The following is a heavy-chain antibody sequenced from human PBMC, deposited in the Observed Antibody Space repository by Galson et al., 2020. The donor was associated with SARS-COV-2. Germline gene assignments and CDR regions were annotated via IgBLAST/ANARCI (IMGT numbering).Heavy chain of an antibody. Sequence: SGPTLVKPTQTLTLTCTFSGFSLSTSGMCVSWIRQPPGKALEWLALIDWDDDKYYSTSLKTRLTISKDTSKNQVVLTMTNMDPVDTATYYCARIRRWYYDGAGYFDYWGQGTLVTVSS. V-gene: IGHV2-70*01. CDR1: GFSLSTSGMC. CDR2: IDWDDDK. D-gene: IGHD3-22*01. J-gene: IGHJ4*02. CDR3: ARIRRWYYDGAGYFDY.